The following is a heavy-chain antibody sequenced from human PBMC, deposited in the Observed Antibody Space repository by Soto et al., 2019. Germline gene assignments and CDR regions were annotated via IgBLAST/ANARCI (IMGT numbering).Heavy chain of an antibody. CDR1: GFSLSNAGLG. V-gene: IGHV2-26*04. D-gene: IGHD6-13*01. CDR3: PSTYITSWSFFDP. J-gene: IGHJ5*02. CDR2: IFSNDEK. Sequence: QVTVKESGPVLVKPTETLTLTCTVSGFSLSNAGLGVSWIRQPPGKALEWLAHIFSNDEKSYSTSLKSRLTISTDTSKFLVVLIMTPMAPVDTATYYCPSTYITSWSFFDPWGPGTLVTLSS.